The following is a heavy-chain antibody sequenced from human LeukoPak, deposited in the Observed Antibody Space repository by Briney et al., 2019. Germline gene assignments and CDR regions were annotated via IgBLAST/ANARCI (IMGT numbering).Heavy chain of an antibody. Sequence: SETLSLTCTVSGGSISSSSYYWGWIRQPPGKGLEWIGSIYYSGSTYYNPSLKSRFTISVDTSKNQFSLKLSSVTAADTAVYYCANIRTRGAVAVLDWGQGTLVTVSS. CDR1: GGSISSSSYY. CDR2: IYYSGST. V-gene: IGHV4-39*01. D-gene: IGHD6-19*01. CDR3: ANIRTRGAVAVLD. J-gene: IGHJ4*02.